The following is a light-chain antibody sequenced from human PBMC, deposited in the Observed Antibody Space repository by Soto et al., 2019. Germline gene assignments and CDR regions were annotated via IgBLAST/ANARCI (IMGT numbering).Light chain of an antibody. V-gene: IGLV2-14*01. CDR1: SSDIGGFNY. J-gene: IGLJ1*01. Sequence: QSALTQPASVSGSPGQSITISCTGTSSDIGGFNYVSWHQQHPGKAPKLMIYGVSNRPSGVSNRFSGSKYGNTASLNISGLQAEDEADYYCSSYTTSTTYVFASGTKVTVL. CDR3: SSYTTSTTYV. CDR2: GVS.